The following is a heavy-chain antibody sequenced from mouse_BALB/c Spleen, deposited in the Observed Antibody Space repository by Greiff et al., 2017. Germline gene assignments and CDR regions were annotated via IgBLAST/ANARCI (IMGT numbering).Heavy chain of an antibody. Sequence: QVQLQQPGAELVKPGASVKLSCKASGYTLTSYWMHWVKQRPGQGLEWIGEINPSNGRTNYNEKFKSKATLTVDKSSSTAYMQLSSLTSEDSAVYYCARDRPFAYWGQGTLVTVSA. CDR2: INPSNGRT. V-gene: IGHV1S81*02. CDR3: ARDRPFAY. J-gene: IGHJ3*01. CDR1: GYTLTSYW.